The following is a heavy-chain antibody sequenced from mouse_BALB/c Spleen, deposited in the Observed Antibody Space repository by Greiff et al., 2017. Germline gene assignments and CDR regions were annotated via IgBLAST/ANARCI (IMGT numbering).Heavy chain of an antibody. V-gene: IGHV5-17*02. CDR1: GFTFSSFG. D-gene: IGHD2-3*01. Sequence: DVKLVESGGGLVQPGGSRKLSCAASGFTFSSFGMHWVRQAPEKGLEWVAYISSGSSTIYYADTVKGRFTISRDNPKNTLFLQMTSLRSEDTAMYYCARSGYYVHYFDYWGQGTTLTVSS. CDR2: ISSGSSTI. CDR3: ARSGYYVHYFDY. J-gene: IGHJ2*01.